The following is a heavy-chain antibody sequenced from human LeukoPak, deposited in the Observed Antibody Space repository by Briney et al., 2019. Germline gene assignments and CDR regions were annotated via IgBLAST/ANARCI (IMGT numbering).Heavy chain of an antibody. J-gene: IGHJ5*02. D-gene: IGHD2-8*01. V-gene: IGHV1-8*01. CDR1: GYTFTSYD. CDR2: MNPNSGNT. Sequence: ASVKVSCKASGYTFTSYDINWVRQATGQGLEWMGWMNPNSGNTGYARKFQGRVTMTRNTSISTAYMELSSLRSEDTAVYYCVRTLNGWLIGQTVGWFDPWGQGTLVTVSS. CDR3: VRTLNGWLIGQTVGWFDP.